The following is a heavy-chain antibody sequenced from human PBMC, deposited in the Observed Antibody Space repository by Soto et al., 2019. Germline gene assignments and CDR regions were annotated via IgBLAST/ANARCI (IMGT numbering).Heavy chain of an antibody. CDR1: GFTFSSYG. CDR2: ISYDGSNK. V-gene: IGHV3-30*18. J-gene: IGHJ3*01. CDR3: AKDRTSRSYYDSSGYPHDAFDF. Sequence: GGSLRLSCAASGFTFSSYGMHWVRQAPGKGLEWVAVISYDGSNKYYADSVKGRFTISRDNSKNTMYLQMNSLRAEDTAVYYCAKDRTSRSYYDSSGYPHDAFDFWGQGTMVTVSS. D-gene: IGHD3-22*01.